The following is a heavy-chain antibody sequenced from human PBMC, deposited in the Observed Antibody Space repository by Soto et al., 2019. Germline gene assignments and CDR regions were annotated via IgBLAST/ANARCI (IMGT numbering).Heavy chain of an antibody. J-gene: IGHJ5*02. CDR1: GFTFSSYA. CDR2: ISYDGSNK. Sequence: GGSLRLSCAASGFTFSSYAMHWVRQAPGKGLEWVAVISYDGSNKYYADSVKGRFTISRDNSKNTLYLQMNSLRAEDTAVYYCARDRSGGGSYLDWFDPWGQGTLVTVSS. V-gene: IGHV3-30*04. CDR3: ARDRSGGGSYLDWFDP. D-gene: IGHD1-26*01.